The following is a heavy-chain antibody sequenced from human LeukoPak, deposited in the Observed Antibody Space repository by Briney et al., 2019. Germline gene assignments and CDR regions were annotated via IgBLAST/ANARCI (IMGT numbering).Heavy chain of an antibody. J-gene: IGHJ4*02. V-gene: IGHV3-23*01. CDR2: ISVSGGST. Sequence: GGSLRLSCAASGFTYSSYAMSWVRQAPGKGLEWVSAISVSGGSTYYADSVKGRFTISRGNSKNTLYLQMNSLRAEETAVYYCAKERSRGGDCLDYWGQGTLVTVSS. D-gene: IGHD2-21*02. CDR3: AKERSRGGDCLDY. CDR1: GFTYSSYA.